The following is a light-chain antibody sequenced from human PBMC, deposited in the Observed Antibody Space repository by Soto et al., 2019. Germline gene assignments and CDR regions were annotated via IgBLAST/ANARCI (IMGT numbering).Light chain of an antibody. CDR2: EDN. CDR1: SGSIASNY. CDR3: QSYDSTTVV. J-gene: IGLJ2*01. V-gene: IGLV6-57*02. Sequence: NFMLTQPHSVSASPGKTVTISCTGSSGSIASNYVQWYQQRPGSVPTTVIYEDNQRPSGVPDRFSGSIDSSSNSASLTISGLKTEDEADYYCQSYDSTTVVFGGGTKVTVL.